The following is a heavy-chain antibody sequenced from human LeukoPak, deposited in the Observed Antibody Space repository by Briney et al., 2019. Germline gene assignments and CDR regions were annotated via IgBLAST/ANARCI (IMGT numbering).Heavy chain of an antibody. V-gene: IGHV4-39*01. CDR2: IYYSGST. CDR3: ARHIVVVTAGFDY. J-gene: IGHJ4*02. D-gene: IGHD2-21*02. CDR1: GGSIGSSSYY. Sequence: SETLSLTCTVSGGSIGSSSYYWGWIRQPPGKGPEWIGSIYYSGSTYYNPSLKSRVTISVDTSKNQFSLKLSSVTAADTAVYYCARHIVVVTAGFDYWGQGTLVTVSS.